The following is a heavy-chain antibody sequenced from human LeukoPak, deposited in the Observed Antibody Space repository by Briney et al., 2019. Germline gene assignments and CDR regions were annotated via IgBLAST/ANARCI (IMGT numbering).Heavy chain of an antibody. D-gene: IGHD2-2*01. J-gene: IGHJ4*02. CDR1: GFTFSSYG. CDR2: ISYDGSNK. CDR3: AKTNLGYCSSTSCYGNDY. V-gene: IGHV3-30*18. Sequence: PGGSLRLSCAASGFTFSSYGMHWVCQAPGKGLEWVAVISYDGSNKYYADSVKGRFTISRDNSKNTLYLQMNSLRAEDTAVYYCAKTNLGYCSSTSCYGNDYWGQGTLVTVSS.